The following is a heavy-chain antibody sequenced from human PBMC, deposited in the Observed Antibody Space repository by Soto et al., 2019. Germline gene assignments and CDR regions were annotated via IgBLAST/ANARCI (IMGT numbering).Heavy chain of an antibody. CDR3: ARLYGSVTTYDY. V-gene: IGHV3-7*01. J-gene: IGHJ4*02. CDR1: GFTFSDYW. Sequence: EVQLVESGGGLVQPRGSLRLSCAASGFTFSDYWMSWVRQAPGKGLEWVASINQDGSDRRYVDSMRGRFTVSRDNTKSSLYLQMNSLRVEDTAVYFCARLYGSVTTYDYWGQGTLATVSS. D-gene: IGHD6-19*01. CDR2: INQDGSDR.